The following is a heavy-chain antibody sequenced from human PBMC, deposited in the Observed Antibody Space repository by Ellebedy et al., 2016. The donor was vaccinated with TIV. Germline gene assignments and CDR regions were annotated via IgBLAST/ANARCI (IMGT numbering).Heavy chain of an antibody. V-gene: IGHV4-31*03. CDR1: GGSISSGGYY. Sequence: MPSETLSLTCTVSGGSISSGGYYWSWIRQHPGKGLEWIGYIYYSGITYYNPSLKSRVTILVDTSKNQFSLKLSSVTAADTAGYYCARVGTMVRGVIALGMDVWGQGTTVTVSS. CDR2: IYYSGIT. D-gene: IGHD3-10*01. J-gene: IGHJ6*02. CDR3: ARVGTMVRGVIALGMDV.